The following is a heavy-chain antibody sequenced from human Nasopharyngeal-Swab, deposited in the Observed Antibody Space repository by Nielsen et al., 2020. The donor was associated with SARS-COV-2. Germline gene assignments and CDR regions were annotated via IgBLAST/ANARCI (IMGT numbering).Heavy chain of an antibody. J-gene: IGHJ5*02. CDR2: IYYSGST. Sequence: SEPLPPTCTVSGGSISSGGYYWSWIRQPPGKGLEWIGYIYYSGSTYHNPSLKSRVTISVDTSKNQFSLKLSSVTAADTAVYYCAGDHRDSGGYYYGWFDPWGQGTLVTVSS. CDR3: AGDHRDSGGYYYGWFDP. D-gene: IGHD3-22*01. CDR1: GGSISSGGYY. V-gene: IGHV4-31*03.